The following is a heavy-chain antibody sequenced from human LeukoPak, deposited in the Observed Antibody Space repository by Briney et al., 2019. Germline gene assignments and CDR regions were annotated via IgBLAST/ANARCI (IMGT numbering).Heavy chain of an antibody. CDR1: GFTFSSYW. D-gene: IGHD1-26*01. J-gene: IGHJ4*02. CDR3: ARRPRNGGSYDGPSGLDY. Sequence: GGSLRLSCAASGFTFSSYWMHWVRHAPGKGLVWVSRIRTDGTITTYADSVKGRFSISRDNAKNTLYLQVNSLRVEDTAVYYCARRPRNGGSYDGPSGLDYWGQGSLVTVSS. V-gene: IGHV3-74*01. CDR2: IRTDGTIT.